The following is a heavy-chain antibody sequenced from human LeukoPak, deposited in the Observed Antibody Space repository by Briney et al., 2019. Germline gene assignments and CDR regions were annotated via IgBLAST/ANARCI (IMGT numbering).Heavy chain of an antibody. CDR2: ISYDGSNK. D-gene: IGHD3-22*01. J-gene: IGHJ4*02. CDR3: ARDALDYYDSSGYYYVPNDY. Sequence: PGRSLRLSCAASGFTFSSYAMHWVRQAPGKGLEWVAVISYDGSNKYYADSVKGRFTISRDNSKNTLYLQMNSLRAEDTAVYYCARDALDYYDSSGYYYVPNDYWGQGTLVTVSS. V-gene: IGHV3-30-3*01. CDR1: GFTFSSYA.